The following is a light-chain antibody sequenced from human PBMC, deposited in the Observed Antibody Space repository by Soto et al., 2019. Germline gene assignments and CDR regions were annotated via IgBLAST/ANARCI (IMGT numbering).Light chain of an antibody. Sequence: EIVLTQSPCTLSFSPGERSALSCMASQSVSNSYLAWYQHKPGQAPRLLISGASNRATGIPDRFSGSGSGTDFTLTISRLEPEDFAVYYCQQYGSSPRTFGQGTKVDIK. CDR2: GAS. CDR3: QQYGSSPRT. CDR1: QSVSNSY. V-gene: IGKV3-20*01. J-gene: IGKJ1*01.